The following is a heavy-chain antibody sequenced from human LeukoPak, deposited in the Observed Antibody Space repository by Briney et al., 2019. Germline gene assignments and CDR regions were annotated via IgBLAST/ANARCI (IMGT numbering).Heavy chain of an antibody. Sequence: SETLSLTCTVSGGSISSYYWGWIRQPPGKGLEWIGSIYYSGSTYYNPSLKSRVTISVDTSKNQFSLKLSSVAAADTAVYYCASQIAVAVCFDYWGQGTLVTVSS. CDR2: IYYSGST. J-gene: IGHJ4*02. CDR3: ASQIAVAVCFDY. V-gene: IGHV4-39*01. D-gene: IGHD6-19*01. CDR1: GGSISSYY.